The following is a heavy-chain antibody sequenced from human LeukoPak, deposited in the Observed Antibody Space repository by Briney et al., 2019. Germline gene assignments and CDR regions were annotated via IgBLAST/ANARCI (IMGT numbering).Heavy chain of an antibody. CDR1: GFTFNRYG. J-gene: IGHJ4*01. Sequence: GRSLRLSCAASGFTFNRYGVHWVRQAPGKGLEWVAIIWYDGSNQHYADSVRGRFTISRDNSKNTVYLQMDSLRVEDTAVFYCARDRVGAPFDYWGQGTLVTVSS. CDR3: ARDRVGAPFDY. D-gene: IGHD1-26*01. V-gene: IGHV3-33*01. CDR2: IWYDGSNQ.